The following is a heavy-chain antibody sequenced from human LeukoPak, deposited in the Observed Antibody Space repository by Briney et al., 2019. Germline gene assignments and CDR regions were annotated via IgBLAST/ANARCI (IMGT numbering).Heavy chain of an antibody. V-gene: IGHV3-9*01. Sequence: GGSLRLSCAASGFTFSSYTIHWVRQAPGKGLEWVSGVIWNGGTIGYADSVKGRFTISRDNAKNSLFLEMNSLRPDDTALYYCAKDHGGNFYFFDYWGRGTLVTVSS. CDR2: VIWNGGTI. D-gene: IGHD4-23*01. CDR1: GFTFSSYT. CDR3: AKDHGGNFYFFDY. J-gene: IGHJ4*02.